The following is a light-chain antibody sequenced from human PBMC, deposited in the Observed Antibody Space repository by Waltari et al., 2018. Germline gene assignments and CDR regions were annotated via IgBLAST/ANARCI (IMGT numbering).Light chain of an antibody. Sequence: QSALTQPPSLSGSPGQPITIPCTGTSSGVGSDDLVSWYQQHPGKAPKVMIYEDSKRPSGVSNRFSGSKSGDTASLTISGLQAEDEANYYCCSYAHSRTLFGGGTKLTVL. CDR1: SSGVGSDDL. J-gene: IGLJ2*01. CDR2: EDS. V-gene: IGLV2-23*01. CDR3: CSYAHSRTL.